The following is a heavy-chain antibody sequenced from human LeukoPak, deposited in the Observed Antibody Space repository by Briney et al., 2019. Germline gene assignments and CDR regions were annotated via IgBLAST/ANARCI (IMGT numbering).Heavy chain of an antibody. CDR2: ISAYNGNT. D-gene: IGHD6-13*01. CDR1: GYTFTSYG. CDR3: ARGSVIAAADYYYGMDV. Sequence: ASVKVSCKASGYTFTSYGISWVRQAPGQGLEWMGWISAYNGNTNYAQKLQGRVTMTTDTSTSTACMELRSLRSDDTAVYYCARGSVIAAADYYYGMDVWGQGTTVTVSS. V-gene: IGHV1-18*01. J-gene: IGHJ6*02.